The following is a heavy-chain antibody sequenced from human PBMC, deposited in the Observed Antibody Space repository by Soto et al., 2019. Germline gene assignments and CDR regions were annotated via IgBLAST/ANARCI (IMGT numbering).Heavy chain of an antibody. Sequence: PGGSLRLSCAASGFTFSDYWMSFVRQAPGKGLEWVANIKQDGSEKYYVDSVKGRFTISRDNAKNSLYLQMSSLRAEDTAMYFCAREEGAADPGSYYFDYWGQGTLVTVSS. J-gene: IGHJ4*02. V-gene: IGHV3-7*01. D-gene: IGHD6-13*01. CDR3: AREEGAADPGSYYFDY. CDR2: IKQDGSEK. CDR1: GFTFSDYW.